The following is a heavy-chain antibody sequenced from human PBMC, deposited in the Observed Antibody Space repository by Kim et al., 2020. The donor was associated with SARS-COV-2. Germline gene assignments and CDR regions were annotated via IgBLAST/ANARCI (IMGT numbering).Heavy chain of an antibody. CDR2: ISGSGDTT. Sequence: GGSLRLSCAASGFTFSTYGMTWVRQAPGKGLEWVSGISGSGDTTYYPDSVKGRFTISRDNSKNTLYLQMNSLRAQDTALYYCVRYFDWPFSCFDYWGQGTLVTVPS. V-gene: IGHV3-23*01. D-gene: IGHD3-9*01. CDR1: GFTFSTYG. J-gene: IGHJ4*02. CDR3: VRYFDWPFSCFDY.